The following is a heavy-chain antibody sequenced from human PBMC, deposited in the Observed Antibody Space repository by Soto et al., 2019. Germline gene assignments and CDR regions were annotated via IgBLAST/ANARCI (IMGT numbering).Heavy chain of an antibody. Sequence: ASVKVSCEASGFAFTSYAMRWVRQAPGQRLEWMGWINAGNGNTKYSQKFQGRVTITRDTSASTAYMELNSLRAEDTAVYYCAKDFHYDFWSGPVFDYWGQGTLVTVSS. J-gene: IGHJ4*02. D-gene: IGHD3-3*01. V-gene: IGHV1-3*01. CDR1: GFAFTSYA. CDR2: INAGNGNT. CDR3: AKDFHYDFWSGPVFDY.